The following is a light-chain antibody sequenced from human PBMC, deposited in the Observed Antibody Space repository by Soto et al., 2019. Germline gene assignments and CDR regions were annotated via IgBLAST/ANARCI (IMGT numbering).Light chain of an antibody. CDR2: GAS. CDR3: QQYNGWPIT. CDR1: QSVGNN. V-gene: IGKV3-15*01. J-gene: IGKJ5*01. Sequence: EVGMTQSPGTPSVCPGEKVPLCFRASQSVGNNLAWHQQKPGQAPRLLIYGASTRATGFPARFSGSGSGTEFTLTISSLQSEDFAVYYCQQYNGWPITFGQGTRLEIK.